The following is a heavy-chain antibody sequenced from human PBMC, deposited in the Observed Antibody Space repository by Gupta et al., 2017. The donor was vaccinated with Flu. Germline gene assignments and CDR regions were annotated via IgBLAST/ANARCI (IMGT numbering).Heavy chain of an antibody. V-gene: IGHV3-7*01. D-gene: IGHD2-15*01. CDR1: GFTFSNAW. J-gene: IGHJ4*02. Sequence: EVQLEESGGGLVQPGGSLRLSCAASGFTFSNAWMSWVRQAPGEGLQWVAYIKQDGSEKYYVDSVKGRFTISRDNAKNSLYLQMNSLRVEDTAVYYCARGGWYPDYWGQGTLVIVSS. CDR2: IKQDGSEK. CDR3: ARGGWYPDY.